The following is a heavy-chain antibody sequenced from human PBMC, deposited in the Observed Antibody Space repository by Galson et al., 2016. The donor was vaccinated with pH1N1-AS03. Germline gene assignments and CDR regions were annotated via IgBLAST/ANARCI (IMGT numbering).Heavy chain of an antibody. V-gene: IGHV7-4-1*01. CDR1: GYTFTSHR. D-gene: IGHD3-9*01. J-gene: IGHJ4*02. Sequence: SVKVFCKASGYTFTSHRIIWVRQAPGQGLECMGWLTTSTGDPTYAKGFTGRFAFSLDTSVSTAYLQIDSLKADDTAVYYCARGHMSLSGFWDSWGQGTLVTVSS. CDR3: ARGHMSLSGFWDS. CDR2: LTTSTGDP.